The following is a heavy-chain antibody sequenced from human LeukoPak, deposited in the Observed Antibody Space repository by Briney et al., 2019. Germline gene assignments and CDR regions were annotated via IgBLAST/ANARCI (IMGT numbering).Heavy chain of an antibody. CDR2: INHSGST. D-gene: IGHD1-26*01. CDR1: GGSFSGYY. V-gene: IGHV4-34*01. J-gene: IGHJ4*02. CDR3: ARARGELLTSYYFDY. Sequence: PSETLSLTCAVYGGSFSGYYWSWIRQPPGKGLEWIGEINHSGSTNYNPSLKSRVTISVDTSKNQFSLKLSSVTAADTAVYYCARARGELLTSYYFDYWGQGTLVTVSS.